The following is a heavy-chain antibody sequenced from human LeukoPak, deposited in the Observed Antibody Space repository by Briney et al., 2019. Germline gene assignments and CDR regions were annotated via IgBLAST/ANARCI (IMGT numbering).Heavy chain of an antibody. CDR1: GGSISGHY. CDR3: ARGSGSNYYDY. J-gene: IGHJ4*02. Sequence: SETLSLTCTVSGGSISGHYWNWVRQPAGKGVEWIGRIYTGGNTNYNPSLTRRGTMSVDTSKTQFSLNLASVTAADTAVYYCARGSGSNYYDYWGQGTLVTVSS. CDR2: IYTGGNT. V-gene: IGHV4-4*07. D-gene: IGHD1-26*01.